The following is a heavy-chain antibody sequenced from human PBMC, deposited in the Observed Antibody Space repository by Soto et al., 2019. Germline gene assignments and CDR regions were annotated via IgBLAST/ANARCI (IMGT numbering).Heavy chain of an antibody. CDR3: ARDGTYYYDSSHKAHDAFDI. D-gene: IGHD3-22*01. J-gene: IGHJ3*02. CDR1: GYTFTSYD. CDR2: ISAYNGNT. V-gene: IGHV1-18*01. Sequence: GASVKVSCKASGYTFTSYDINWVRQATGQGLEWMGWISAYNGNTNYAQKLQGRVTMTTDTSTSAAYMELRSLRSDDTAVYYCARDGTYYYDSSHKAHDAFDIWGQGTMVTVSS.